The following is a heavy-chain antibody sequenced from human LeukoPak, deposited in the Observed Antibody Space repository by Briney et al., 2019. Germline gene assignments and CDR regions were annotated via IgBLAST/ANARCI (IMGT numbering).Heavy chain of an antibody. CDR1: GFTFSSYS. CDR3: ARTCSGGSCYGDAFDI. D-gene: IGHD2-15*01. V-gene: IGHV3-21*01. Sequence: GGSLRLSCAASGFTFSSYSMNWVRQAPGKGLEWVSSISSSSSYIYYADSVKGRFTISRDNAKNSLYLQMNSLRAEDTAVYYCARTCSGGSCYGDAFDIWGQGTMVTVSS. CDR2: ISSSSSYI. J-gene: IGHJ3*02.